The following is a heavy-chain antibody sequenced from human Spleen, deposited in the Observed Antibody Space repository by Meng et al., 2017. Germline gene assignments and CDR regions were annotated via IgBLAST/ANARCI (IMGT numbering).Heavy chain of an antibody. J-gene: IGHJ6*02. D-gene: IGHD3-22*01. CDR3: ARGKDDSSGYYYSMRYYYYGMDV. V-gene: IGHV1-2*06. Sequence: ASVKVSCKASGYTFTGYYMHWVRQAPGQGLEWMGRINPNSGGTNYAQKFQGRVTMTRDTSISTAYMELSRLRSDDTAVYYCARGKDDSSGYYYSMRYYYYGMDVWGQGTTVTVSS. CDR1: GYTFTGYY. CDR2: INPNSGGT.